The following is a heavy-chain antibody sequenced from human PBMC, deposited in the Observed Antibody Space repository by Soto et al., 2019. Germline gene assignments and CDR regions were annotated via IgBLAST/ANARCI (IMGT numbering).Heavy chain of an antibody. CDR3: TTSGYYYYYGMDV. Sequence: PSETLSLTCTVSGGSISSSSYYWGWIRQPPGKGLEWIGSIYYSGSAYYNPSLKSRVTISVDTSKNQFSLKLSSVTAADTAVYYCTTSGYYYYYGMDVWGQGTTVTVS. D-gene: IGHD1-26*01. CDR1: GGSISSSSYY. J-gene: IGHJ6*02. V-gene: IGHV4-39*01. CDR2: IYYSGSA.